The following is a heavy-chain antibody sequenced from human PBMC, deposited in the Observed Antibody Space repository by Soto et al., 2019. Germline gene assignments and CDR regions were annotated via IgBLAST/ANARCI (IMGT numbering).Heavy chain of an antibody. CDR2: FDPEDGET. CDR1: GYTLTELS. Sequence: ASVKVSFKVSGYTLTELSMHWVRQAPGKGLEWMGGFDPEDGETIYAQKFQGRVTMTEDTSTDTAYMELSSLRSEDTAVYYCATESYYDILTGCPQPLTPIWGQGTMVTVSS. J-gene: IGHJ3*02. CDR3: ATESYYDILTGCPQPLTPI. D-gene: IGHD3-9*01. V-gene: IGHV1-24*01.